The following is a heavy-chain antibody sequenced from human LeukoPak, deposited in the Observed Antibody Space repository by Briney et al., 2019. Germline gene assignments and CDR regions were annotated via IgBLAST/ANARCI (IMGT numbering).Heavy chain of an antibody. V-gene: IGHV3-33*01. J-gene: IGHJ5*01. Sequence: PGGSLRLSCVACGFSFSNYGMHWVRQAPGKGLEWVALIWYDGTNKYYADSVKGRFTVSRDNSKNTLFLQMNRLRVEDTAVYYCASSYHDILTGPTELTSWGQGPLVTVSS. D-gene: IGHD3-9*01. CDR1: GFSFSNYG. CDR2: IWYDGTNK. CDR3: ASSYHDILTGPTELTS.